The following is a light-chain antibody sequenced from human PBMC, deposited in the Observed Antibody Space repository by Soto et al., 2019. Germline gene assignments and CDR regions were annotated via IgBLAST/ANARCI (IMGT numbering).Light chain of an antibody. J-gene: IGKJ1*01. V-gene: IGKV2-28*01. CDR1: QSPLHSNGYHY. CDR2: LGS. CDR3: MQALHTPWT. Sequence: DIVMTQSPLSLPVTPGEPASISCRSSQSPLHSNGYHYLDWYVQKPGQSPQLLIYLGSNQASGVPDRFSGSGSGTDFTLKISRVEAEDVGVYYCMQALHTPWTFGQGTKVDIK.